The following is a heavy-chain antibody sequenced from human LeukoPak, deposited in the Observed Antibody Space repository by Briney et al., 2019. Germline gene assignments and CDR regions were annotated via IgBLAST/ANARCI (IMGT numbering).Heavy chain of an antibody. CDR3: AREGPRGNSQFDY. Sequence: GRSLRLSCAASGFTFSNYGMHWVRQAPGKGLEWVALIWYDGTNKYYTDSVRGRFTISRENTQNTLYLQMNSLRVEDTALYYCAREGPRGNSQFDYWGQGTLVTVSS. V-gene: IGHV3-33*01. D-gene: IGHD2/OR15-2a*01. J-gene: IGHJ4*02. CDR2: IWYDGTNK. CDR1: GFTFSNYG.